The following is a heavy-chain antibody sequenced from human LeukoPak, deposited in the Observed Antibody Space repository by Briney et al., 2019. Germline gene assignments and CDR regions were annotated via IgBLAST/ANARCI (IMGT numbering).Heavy chain of an antibody. V-gene: IGHV3-74*01. J-gene: IGHJ5*02. CDR2: INSDGSST. D-gene: IGHD3-3*01. CDR1: GFTFSSYW. CDR3: ARDKLVRRITIFGVVTPTHNWFDP. Sequence: PGGSLRLSCAASGFTFSSYWMHWVRQAPGKGLVWFSRINSDGSSTSYADSVKGRFTISRDNAKNTLYLQMNSLRAEDTAVYYCARDKLVRRITIFGVVTPTHNWFDPWGQGTLVTVSS.